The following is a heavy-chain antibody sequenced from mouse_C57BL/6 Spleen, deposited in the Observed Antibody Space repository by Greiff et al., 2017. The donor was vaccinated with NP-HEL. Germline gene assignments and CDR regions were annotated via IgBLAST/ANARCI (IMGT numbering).Heavy chain of an antibody. D-gene: IGHD2-4*01. J-gene: IGHJ4*01. Sequence: EVKLVESGGGLVKPGGSLKLSCAASGFTFSSYAMSWVRQTPEKRLEWVATISDGGSYTYYPDNVKGRFTISRDNAKNNLYLQMSHLKSEDTAMYYCARGGGGLRDYYAMDYWGQGTSVTVSS. CDR3: ARGGGGLRDYYAMDY. CDR2: ISDGGSYT. V-gene: IGHV5-4*03. CDR1: GFTFSSYA.